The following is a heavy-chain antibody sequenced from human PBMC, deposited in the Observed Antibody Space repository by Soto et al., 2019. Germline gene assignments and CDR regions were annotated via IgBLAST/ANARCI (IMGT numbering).Heavy chain of an antibody. Sequence: SVKVSCKASGFTFTSSAVQWVRQARGQRLEWIGWIVVGSGNTNYAQKFQERVTITRDMSTSTAYMELSSLRSEDTAVYYCAKLSIYYYYGMDVWGQGTTVTVSS. CDR1: GFTFTSSA. J-gene: IGHJ6*02. CDR2: IVVGSGNT. V-gene: IGHV1-58*01. CDR3: AKLSIYYYYGMDV.